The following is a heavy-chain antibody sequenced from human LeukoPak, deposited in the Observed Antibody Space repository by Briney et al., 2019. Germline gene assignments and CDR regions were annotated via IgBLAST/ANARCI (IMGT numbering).Heavy chain of an antibody. CDR2: ISGSGGST. D-gene: IGHD6-19*01. V-gene: IGHV3-23*01. CDR3: ARDRGAVGFDH. J-gene: IGHJ4*02. CDR1: GFTFSSYG. Sequence: PGGSLRLSCAASGFTFSSYGMSWVRQAPGKGLEWVSAISGSGGSTYYADSVKGRFTISRDDAKNSLYLQMNSLRAEDTAVYYCARDRGAVGFDHWGQGTLVTVSS.